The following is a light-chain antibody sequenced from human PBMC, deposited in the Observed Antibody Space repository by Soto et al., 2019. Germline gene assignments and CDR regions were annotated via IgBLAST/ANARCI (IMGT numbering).Light chain of an antibody. J-gene: IGKJ4*01. CDR2: DAS. Sequence: DIQMTQSPSTLSASVGDRVTITCRASQIIGTWLAWYQQKPGKAPKLLIYDASNLETGVPSRFSGSRSGTEFTLTISSLQPDDLATYYCQQYNTYPRTFGGGTKVEFK. CDR3: QQYNTYPRT. V-gene: IGKV1-5*01. CDR1: QIIGTW.